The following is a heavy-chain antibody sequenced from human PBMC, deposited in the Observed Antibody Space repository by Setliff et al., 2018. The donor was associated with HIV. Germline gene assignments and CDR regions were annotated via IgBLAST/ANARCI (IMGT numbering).Heavy chain of an antibody. Sequence: GGSLRLSCAASGFTVSSNFMSWVRQAPGKGLEWVSSITGSGVSTYYADSVKGRFTISRDNSKNTLYVQMTSLRLDDTAVYYCAKDLGGGWSLFDYWGQGTLVTISS. V-gene: IGHV3-23*01. CDR2: ITGSGVST. CDR3: AKDLGGGWSLFDY. D-gene: IGHD6-19*01. J-gene: IGHJ4*02. CDR1: GFTVSSNF.